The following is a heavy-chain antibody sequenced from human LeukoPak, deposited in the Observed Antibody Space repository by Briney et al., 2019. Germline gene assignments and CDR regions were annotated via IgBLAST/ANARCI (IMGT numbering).Heavy chain of an antibody. CDR1: GYTFTSYG. D-gene: IGHD3-10*01. V-gene: IGHV1-18*01. J-gene: IGHJ5*02. CDR3: ARVPRTLWFGDFNDNWFDP. Sequence: ASVKVSCKASGYTFTSYGVSWVRPAAGHGLEGMGWISAYNGNTNYAQKLQGRVTMTTDTSTSTAYMELRSLRSDDTAVYYCARVPRTLWFGDFNDNWFDPWGQGTLVTVSS. CDR2: ISAYNGNT.